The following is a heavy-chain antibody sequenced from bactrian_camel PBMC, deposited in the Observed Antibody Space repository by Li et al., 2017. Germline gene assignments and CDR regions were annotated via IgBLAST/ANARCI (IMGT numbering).Heavy chain of an antibody. Sequence: DVQLVESGGGSVQPGGSLRLSCQASGPTYCMGWFREVLGKEREGVGGVDSDRLTRYGDSAKGRFTISKDNAKSTLYLQLDSLKFEDTGMYYCALSRSAVGRGPGTQVTVS. CDR3: ALSRSAVG. D-gene: IGHD7*01. J-gene: IGHJ4*01. CDR2: VDSDRLT. CDR1: GPTYC. V-gene: IGHV3S42*01.